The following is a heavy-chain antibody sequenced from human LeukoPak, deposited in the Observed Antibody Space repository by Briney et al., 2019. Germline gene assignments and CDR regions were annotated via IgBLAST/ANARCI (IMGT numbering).Heavy chain of an antibody. D-gene: IGHD7-27*01. Sequence: GGSLRLSCAASGFTFSSYTMSWVRQAPGRGLEWVSTITTSDGNTYYADSVKGRFTVSRDNSKNTLFLQMNSLRAEDTAVYYCAKDGGLWVSAHWGDSWGRGTLVTVSS. V-gene: IGHV3-23*01. CDR1: GFTFSSYT. J-gene: IGHJ4*02. CDR3: AKDGGLWVSAHWGDS. CDR2: ITTSDGNT.